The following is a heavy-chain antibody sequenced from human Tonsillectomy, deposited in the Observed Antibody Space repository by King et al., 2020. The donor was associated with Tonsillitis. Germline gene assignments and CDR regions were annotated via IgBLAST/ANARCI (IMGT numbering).Heavy chain of an antibody. CDR1: GGSFSGYY. V-gene: IGHV4-34*01. J-gene: IGHJ4*02. Sequence: HVQLQQWGAGLLKPSETLSLTCAVYGGSFSGYYWSWIRQPPGKGLEWIGEISHSGITNYNPSLKSRVIISVDTSKNQFSLKLSSVTAADTAVYYCARVGTCIKVICTFDYWGQGTLVTVSS. CDR3: ARVGTCIKVICTFDY. D-gene: IGHD1-14*01. CDR2: ISHSGIT.